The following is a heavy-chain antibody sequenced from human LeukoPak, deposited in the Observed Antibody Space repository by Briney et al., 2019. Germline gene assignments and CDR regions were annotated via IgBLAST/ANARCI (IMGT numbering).Heavy chain of an antibody. J-gene: IGHJ4*02. CDR2: ISGSGGST. CDR1: GFTFSSYA. CDR3: AKEPEDFWSGDYTVALDY. V-gene: IGHV3-23*01. Sequence: GGSLRLSCAASGFTFSSYAMSWVRQAPGKGLEWVSAISGSGGSTYYADSVKGRFTISRDNSKNTLYLQMNSLRAEDTAVYYSAKEPEDFWSGDYTVALDYWGQGTLVTVSS. D-gene: IGHD3-3*01.